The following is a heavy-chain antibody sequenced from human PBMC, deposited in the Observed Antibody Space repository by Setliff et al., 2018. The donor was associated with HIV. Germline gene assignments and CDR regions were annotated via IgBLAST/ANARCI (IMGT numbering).Heavy chain of an antibody. CDR2: IYPGDSDT. CDR1: GYTFTNEW. Sequence: GESLKISCEASGYTFTNEWIGWVRQMPGKGLEWMGSIYPGDSDTRYSPSFQGQVTISADKSISTAYLQWSSLKASDTAMYYCARIHYYGSGRFDYWGQGNLVTVSS. D-gene: IGHD3-10*01. J-gene: IGHJ4*02. CDR3: ARIHYYGSGRFDY. V-gene: IGHV5-51*01.